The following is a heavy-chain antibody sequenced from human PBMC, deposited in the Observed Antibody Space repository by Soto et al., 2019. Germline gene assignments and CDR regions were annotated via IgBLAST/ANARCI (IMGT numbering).Heavy chain of an antibody. D-gene: IGHD6-25*01. Sequence: SETLSLTCTVSGGSITSSSHFWGWVRQPPGKGLEWIGTIYFTGYTYYTPSLKSRLTMSIDTSKNEFSLRLNSVTDADTAVYYCAGQTFTIAAASYGRSNWFDPWGPGTLVTVSS. J-gene: IGHJ5*02. CDR2: IYFTGYT. V-gene: IGHV4-39*01. CDR1: GGSITSSSHF. CDR3: AGQTFTIAAASYGRSNWFDP.